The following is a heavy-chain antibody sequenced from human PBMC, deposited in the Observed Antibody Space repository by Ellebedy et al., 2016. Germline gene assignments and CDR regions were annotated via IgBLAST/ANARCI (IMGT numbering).Heavy chain of an antibody. CDR2: IYYSGST. V-gene: IGHV4-59*12. CDR1: GGSFSGYY. J-gene: IGHJ4*02. CDR3: ARDSDSIDY. Sequence: SETLSLTXAVYGGSFSGYYWSWIRQPPGKGLEWIGYIYYSGSTKYNPSLKSRVSISIDTSNSQFSLKLSSVTAADTAVYYCARDSDSIDYWGQGTLVTVSS. D-gene: IGHD3-22*01.